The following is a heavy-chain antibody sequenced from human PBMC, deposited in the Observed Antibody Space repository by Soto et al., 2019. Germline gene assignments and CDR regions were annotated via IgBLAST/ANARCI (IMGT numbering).Heavy chain of an antibody. D-gene: IGHD6-13*01. CDR2: IYYSGST. Sequence: SETLSLTCTVSGGSISSGGYYWNWIRQHPGKGLEWIGYIYYSGSTYYNPSLKSRVTISVDTSKNQFSLKLSSLTAADTAVYYCAGEPNYYSSWYYFDYWGQGTLVTSPQ. CDR1: GGSISSGGYY. J-gene: IGHJ4*02. CDR3: AGEPNYYSSWYYFDY. V-gene: IGHV4-31*03.